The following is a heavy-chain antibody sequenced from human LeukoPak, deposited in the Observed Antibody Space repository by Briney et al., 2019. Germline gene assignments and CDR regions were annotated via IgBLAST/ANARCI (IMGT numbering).Heavy chain of an antibody. D-gene: IGHD4-23*01. J-gene: IGHJ3*02. Sequence: SETLSLTCAVYGGSFSGYYWSWIRQPPGKGLEWIGEINHSGSTNYNPSLKSRVTISVDTSKNQFSLKLSSVTAADTAVYYCVSMARDYGGHAFDIWGQGTMVTVSS. CDR3: VSMARDYGGHAFDI. V-gene: IGHV4-34*01. CDR2: INHSGST. CDR1: GGSFSGYY.